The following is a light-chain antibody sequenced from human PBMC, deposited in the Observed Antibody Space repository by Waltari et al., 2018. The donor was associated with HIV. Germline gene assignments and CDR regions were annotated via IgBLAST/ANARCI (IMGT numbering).Light chain of an antibody. J-gene: IGLJ3*02. CDR3: ATRDDSLNAWV. CDR2: RNN. CDR1: SSNIGSNY. Sequence: QSVLTQPPSASGTPGQRVTISCSGSSSNIGSNYVYWYQQLPGTAPKLLIDRNNQRPSGVPDRVSGSKSGTSASLAISGLRSEDEADYYCATRDDSLNAWVFGGGTKVTVL. V-gene: IGLV1-47*01.